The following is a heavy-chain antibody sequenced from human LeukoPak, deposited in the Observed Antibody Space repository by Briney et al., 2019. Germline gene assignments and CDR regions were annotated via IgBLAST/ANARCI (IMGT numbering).Heavy chain of an antibody. D-gene: IGHD3-10*01. CDR1: GGTFISYA. J-gene: IGHJ4*02. CDR3: ARGGFGESIVGPKPYGGFDY. CDR2: IIPIFGTA. V-gene: IGHV1-69*06. Sequence: SVKVSCKASGGTFISYAISWVRQAPGQGLEWMGGIIPIFGTANYAQKFQGRVTITADKSTSTAYMELSSLRSEDTAVYYCARGGFGESIVGPKPYGGFDYWGQGTLVTVSS.